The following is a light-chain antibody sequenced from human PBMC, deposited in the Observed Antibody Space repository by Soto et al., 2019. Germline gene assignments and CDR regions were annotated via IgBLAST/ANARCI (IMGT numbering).Light chain of an antibody. Sequence: DIQMTQSPSTLAASVGDRVTITCRASQNINRWLAWYQQKPGKAPKVLIYDASSLESGVPSRFSGSASGTEFKLTIHSLQPDDFATCYSQQYDGYFGPGTKVDFK. J-gene: IGKJ3*01. V-gene: IGKV1-5*01. CDR3: QQYDGY. CDR2: DAS. CDR1: QNINRW.